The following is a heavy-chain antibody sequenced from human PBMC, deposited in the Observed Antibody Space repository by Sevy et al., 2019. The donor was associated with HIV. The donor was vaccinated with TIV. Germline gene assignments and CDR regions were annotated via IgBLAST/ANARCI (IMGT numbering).Heavy chain of an antibody. CDR1: GFIFNSYW. CDR3: AREYSFAGFFDY. D-gene: IGHD5-12*01. V-gene: IGHV3-7*01. Sequence: GGSLRLSCEGSGFIFNSYWMSWVRQAPGKGLEWVANIKEEGSEENYVDSVKGRFTISRYNAKNSVYLEMKSLRVEDTALYFCAREYSFAGFFDYWGQGTRVTVSS. J-gene: IGHJ4*02. CDR2: IKEEGSEE.